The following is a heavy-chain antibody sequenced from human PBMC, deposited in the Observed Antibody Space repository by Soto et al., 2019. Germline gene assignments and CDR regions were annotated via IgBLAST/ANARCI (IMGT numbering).Heavy chain of an antibody. V-gene: IGHV3-48*02. J-gene: IGHJ4*02. D-gene: IGHD6-13*01. Sequence: EVQLVESGGDLVQPGGSLRLSCAASGFTFSSYSMNWVRQAPGKGLEWVSYISSSSSTIYYADSVKGRFTISRDNAKGSLYLQMNSLRDDDTAVYYCARRSLAGFDYWGQGTLVTVSS. CDR2: ISSSSSTI. CDR3: ARRSLAGFDY. CDR1: GFTFSSYS.